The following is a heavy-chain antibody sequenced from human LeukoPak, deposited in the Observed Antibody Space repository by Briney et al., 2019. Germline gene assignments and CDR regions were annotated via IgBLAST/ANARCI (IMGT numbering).Heavy chain of an antibody. D-gene: IGHD3-22*01. CDR2: IYHSGST. CDR1: GYSISSGYY. CDR3: ARDLVVGSDYYYDY. J-gene: IGHJ4*02. V-gene: IGHV4-38-2*02. Sequence: PLETLSLTCTVSGYSISSGYYWGWIRQPPGKGLEWIGSIYHSGSTYYNPSLKSRVTISVDTSKNQFSLKLSSVTAADTAVYYCARDLVVGSDYYYDYWGQGTLVTVSS.